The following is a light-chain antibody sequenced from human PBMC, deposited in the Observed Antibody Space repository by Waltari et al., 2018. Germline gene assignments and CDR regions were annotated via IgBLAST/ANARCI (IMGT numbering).Light chain of an antibody. CDR1: QDISTS. Sequence: EIHMTQSPSSVSASVVDRVSMSCRASQDISTSLAWYQQRSGKAPSLLIYHSSTLQSGVPSRFSGAGTGTDFTLTINNLHPEDFATYFCQQGDTSPPTFGPGTKVELK. V-gene: IGKV1-12*01. CDR2: HSS. J-gene: IGKJ1*01. CDR3: QQGDTSPPT.